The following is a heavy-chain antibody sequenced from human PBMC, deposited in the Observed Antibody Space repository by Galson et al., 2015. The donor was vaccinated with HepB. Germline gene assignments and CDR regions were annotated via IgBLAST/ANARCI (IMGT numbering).Heavy chain of an antibody. CDR3: ARVRGRVGRELLLFDY. V-gene: IGHV3-48*04. CDR2: ISSSSSTI. J-gene: IGHJ4*02. CDR1: GFTFSSYS. D-gene: IGHD1-26*01. Sequence: SLRLSCAASGFTFSSYSMNWVRQAPGKGLEWVSYISSSSSTIYYADSVKGRFTISRDNAKNSLYLQMNSLRAEDTAVYYCARVRGRVGRELLLFDYWGQGTLVTVSS.